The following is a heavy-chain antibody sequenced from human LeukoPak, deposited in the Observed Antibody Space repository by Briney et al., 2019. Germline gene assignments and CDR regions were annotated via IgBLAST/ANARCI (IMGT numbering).Heavy chain of an antibody. CDR2: ISSTSTYI. CDR1: GFAFSDDS. J-gene: IGHJ4*02. V-gene: IGHV3-21*01. D-gene: IGHD5-18*01. Sequence: PGGSLRLSCVASGFAFSDDSMNWVRQPPGKGLEWVSSISSTSTYIYYADSVKGRFTISRDNARNSLFLQMNNLRVDDSAVYYCAREYTAMAYDYWGQGTLVTVSS. CDR3: AREYTAMAYDY.